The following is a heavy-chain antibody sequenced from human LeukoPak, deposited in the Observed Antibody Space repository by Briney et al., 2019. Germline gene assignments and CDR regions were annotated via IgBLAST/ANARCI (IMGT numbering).Heavy chain of an antibody. D-gene: IGHD6-19*01. CDR1: GYTFTSYG. J-gene: IGHJ4*02. CDR3: ASMGGSSGWYYFDY. Sequence: GASVKVSCKASGYTFTSYGISWVRQAPGQGLEWMGWISAYKGNTNYAQKLQGRVTMTTDTSTSTAYMELRSLRSDDTAVYYCASMGGSSGWYYFDYWGQGTLVTVSS. V-gene: IGHV1-18*01. CDR2: ISAYKGNT.